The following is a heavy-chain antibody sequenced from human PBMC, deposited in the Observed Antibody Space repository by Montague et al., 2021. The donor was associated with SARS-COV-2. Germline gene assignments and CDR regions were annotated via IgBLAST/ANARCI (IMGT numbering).Heavy chain of an antibody. V-gene: IGHV4-59*13. Sequence: SKTLSLTCTVSGGSISSYYWSWIRQPPGKGLEWIGYIYYSGSTNYNPSLKSRVTISVDTSKNQFSLKLSSVTAADTAVYYCARAQMNRITIFGVVAEFDPWGQGTRVPVSS. CDR3: ARAQMNRITIFGVVAEFDP. CDR2: IYYSGST. CDR1: GGSISSYY. J-gene: IGHJ5*02. D-gene: IGHD3-3*01.